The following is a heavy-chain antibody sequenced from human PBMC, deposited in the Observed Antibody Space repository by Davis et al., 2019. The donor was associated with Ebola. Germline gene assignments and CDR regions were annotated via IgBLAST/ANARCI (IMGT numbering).Heavy chain of an antibody. V-gene: IGHV3-30*02. CDR3: AKDQYSSGRPPEA. Sequence: GESLMISCAASGSTFSSYGMHWVRQAPGKGLEWVAFIRYDGSNKYYADSVKGRFTISRDNSKNTLYLQMNSLRAEDTAVYYCAKDQYSSGRPPEAWGQGTLVTVSS. CDR1: GSTFSSYG. CDR2: IRYDGSNK. D-gene: IGHD6-19*01. J-gene: IGHJ5*02.